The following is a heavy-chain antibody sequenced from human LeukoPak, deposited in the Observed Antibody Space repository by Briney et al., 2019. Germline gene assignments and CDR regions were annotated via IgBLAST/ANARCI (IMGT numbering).Heavy chain of an antibody. CDR3: ARDRQPHPHDY. CDR2: ISGSGGST. D-gene: IGHD1-1*01. V-gene: IGHV3-21*01. CDR1: GFTFTSYW. Sequence: GGSLRLSCAASGFTFTSYWMHWVRQAPGKGLEWVSAISGSGGSTYYADSVKGRFTISRDNAKNSLYLQMNSLRAEDTAVYYCARDRQPHPHDYWGQGTLVTVSS. J-gene: IGHJ4*02.